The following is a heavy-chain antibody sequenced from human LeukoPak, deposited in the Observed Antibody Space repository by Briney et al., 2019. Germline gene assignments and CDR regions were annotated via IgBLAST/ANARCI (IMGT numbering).Heavy chain of an antibody. D-gene: IGHD5-12*01. Sequence: SETLSLTCTVSGYSISSGYYWGWIRQPPGKGLEWIGSIYHSGSTYYNPSLKSRITISVDTSKNQFSLKLSSVTAADTAVYYCARGIVATIASFDYWGQGTLVTVSS. V-gene: IGHV4-38-2*02. CDR2: IYHSGST. J-gene: IGHJ4*02. CDR3: ARGIVATIASFDY. CDR1: GYSISSGYY.